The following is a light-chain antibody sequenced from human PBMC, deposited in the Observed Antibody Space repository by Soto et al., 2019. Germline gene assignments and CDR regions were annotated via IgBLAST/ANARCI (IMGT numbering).Light chain of an antibody. CDR2: GAT. CDR3: QQSYSTPRT. CDR1: QSISTY. V-gene: IGKV1-39*01. J-gene: IGKJ2*01. Sequence: DIQMTQSPSFLSAFVGDRVTITCRASQSISTYLNWYQQKPGKAPKLVIYGATNLPSGVPPSFSGSGSGTDFSLTISSLQPEDFATYYCQQSYSTPRTFGQGTKLEI.